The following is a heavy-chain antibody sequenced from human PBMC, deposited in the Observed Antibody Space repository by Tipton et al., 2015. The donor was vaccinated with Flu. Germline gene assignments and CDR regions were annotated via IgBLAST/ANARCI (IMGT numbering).Heavy chain of an antibody. D-gene: IGHD6-19*01. Sequence: TLSLTCTISGHSISSDYYWGWIRQSPGKGLEWIGNIFHTGSTYHNPSLKSRVTISVDTSKNQFSLKVFSVTAADTAVYYCAAVAGNNNWFDPWGQGTLVTVSS. V-gene: IGHV4-38-2*02. CDR2: IFHTGST. CDR3: AAVAGNNNWFDP. J-gene: IGHJ5*02. CDR1: GHSISSDYY.